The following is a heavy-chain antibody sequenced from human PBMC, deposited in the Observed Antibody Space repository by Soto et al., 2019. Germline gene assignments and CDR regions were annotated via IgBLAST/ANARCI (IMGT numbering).Heavy chain of an antibody. CDR2: IYWDDDK. CDR3: AHRRHPYYDSSGFGASDV. Sequence: QITLKESGPTLVKPTQTLTLTCIFSGFSLSTTGAGVGWIRQPPGKALECLGIIYWDDDKRDSPSVKSRLTITKDTSKNQVVLTMTIMDPVDTATYYCAHRRHPYYDSSGFGASDVWGQGTMVTVAS. V-gene: IGHV2-5*02. J-gene: IGHJ3*01. D-gene: IGHD3-22*01. CDR1: GFSLSTTGAG.